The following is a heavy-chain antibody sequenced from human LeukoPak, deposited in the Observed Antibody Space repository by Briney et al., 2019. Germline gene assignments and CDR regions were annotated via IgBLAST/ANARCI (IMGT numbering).Heavy chain of an antibody. CDR3: AKPARTDAFDI. D-gene: IGHD1-14*01. CDR1: GFTLSCCG. V-gene: IGHV3-30*02. CDR2: IRYDGGNA. J-gene: IGHJ3*02. Sequence: GGSLRLSCAASGFTLSCCGMHWVRQAPGKGLEWVAFIRYDGGNAYYADSVKGRFTISRDNSQKKMYLQMNSLRAEDTAVYCCAKPARTDAFDIWGQGTMVTVSS.